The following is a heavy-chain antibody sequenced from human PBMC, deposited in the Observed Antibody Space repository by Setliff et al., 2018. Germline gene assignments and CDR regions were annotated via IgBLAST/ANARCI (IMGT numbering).Heavy chain of an antibody. J-gene: IGHJ1*01. CDR1: GFSLGSYA. CDR3: AKNHDSSGYYSYFQH. V-gene: IGHV3-30*18. CDR2: ISYDGSRK. D-gene: IGHD3-22*01. Sequence: GGSLRLSCAASGFSLGSYAMHWVRQTPGKGLEWVTVISYDGSRKYYADSVKGRFTISRDNSKNTLYLQMNSLRAEDTAVYYCAKNHDSSGYYSYFQHWGQGTLVTVSS.